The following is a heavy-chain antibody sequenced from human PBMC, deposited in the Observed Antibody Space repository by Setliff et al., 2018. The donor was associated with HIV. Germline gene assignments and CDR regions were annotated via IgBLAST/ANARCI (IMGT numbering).Heavy chain of an antibody. Sequence: PSETLSLTCAVSGGSISSDNWWTWVRQAPGKGLEWIGEIYHSEYTNYNPSLKSRVSMSVDKSKNQFSVKLTSVTAADTAVYYCAREDTTGYYSLSAFDIWGQGTLVTVSS. D-gene: IGHD3-22*01. J-gene: IGHJ3*02. V-gene: IGHV4-4*02. CDR3: AREDTTGYYSLSAFDI. CDR1: GGSISSDNW. CDR2: IYHSEYT.